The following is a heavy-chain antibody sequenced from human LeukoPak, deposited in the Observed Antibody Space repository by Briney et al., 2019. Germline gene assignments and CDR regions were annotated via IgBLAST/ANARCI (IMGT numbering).Heavy chain of an antibody. CDR2: ISSSSSTL. CDR1: GFTFSTYS. J-gene: IGHJ4*02. CDR3: AADDSGWYGFDY. Sequence: GGSLRLSCAASGFTFSTYSMNWARQAPGKGLEWVSYISSSSSTLYYADSVKGRFTISRDNAKNSLYLQMDSLRDEDTAVYFCAADDSGWYGFDYWGQGTLVTVSS. V-gene: IGHV3-48*02. D-gene: IGHD6-19*01.